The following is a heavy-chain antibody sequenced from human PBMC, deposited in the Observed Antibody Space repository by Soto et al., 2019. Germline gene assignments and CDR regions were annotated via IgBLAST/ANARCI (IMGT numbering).Heavy chain of an antibody. Sequence: ASVKVSCKASGYTFSSSSISWVRQAPGQGLECMGWISVYNGNTNYAQTLQGRVTMSTDTSTGTAYMELRSLRSDDTAVYYCARYCSSTSCYPYWGQGTLVTVSS. D-gene: IGHD2-2*01. CDR1: GYTFSSSS. CDR2: ISVYNGNT. J-gene: IGHJ4*02. V-gene: IGHV1-18*01. CDR3: ARYCSSTSCYPY.